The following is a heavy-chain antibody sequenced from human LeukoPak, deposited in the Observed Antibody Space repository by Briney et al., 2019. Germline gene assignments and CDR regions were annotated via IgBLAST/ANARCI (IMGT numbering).Heavy chain of an antibody. CDR3: ARGSTRYYMDV. D-gene: IGHD2-2*01. CDR1: GYTFTSCY. Sequence: ASVKVSCKASGYTFTSCYMHWVRQAPGQGLEWMGVINPSGSSTTCAQKFQGRVILTRDTSTSTVYMDLSSLRSEDTAVYYCARGSTRYYMDVWGKGTTVTVSS. V-gene: IGHV1-46*01. CDR2: INPSGSST. J-gene: IGHJ6*03.